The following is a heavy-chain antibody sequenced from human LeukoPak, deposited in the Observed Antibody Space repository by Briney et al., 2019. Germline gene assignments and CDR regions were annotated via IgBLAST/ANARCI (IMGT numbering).Heavy chain of an antibody. V-gene: IGHV3-48*01. CDR2: ISSSSSTI. CDR1: GFTFSSYS. CDR3: ARDSLRAVAGTSDAFDI. J-gene: IGHJ3*02. D-gene: IGHD6-19*01. Sequence: GGSLRLSCAASGFTFSSYSMNWVRQAPGKGLEWVSYISSSSSTIYYADSVKGRFTISRDNAKNSLYLQMNSLRAEDTAVYYCARDSLRAVAGTSDAFDIWGQGTMVTVSS.